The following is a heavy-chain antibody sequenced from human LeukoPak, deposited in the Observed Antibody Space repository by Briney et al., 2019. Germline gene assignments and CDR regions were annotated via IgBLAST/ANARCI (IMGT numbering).Heavy chain of an antibody. CDR1: VFTLSRYA. D-gene: IGHD4-17*01. CDR3: ASIYGDYVATDV. CDR2: ISGSGGST. J-gene: IGHJ6*04. V-gene: IGHV3-23*01. Sequence: GGSLRLFCAASVFTLSRYAMSCVRQSPGKGLEWLSAISGSGGSTYYADCVKGRFTISRDNAKNSLYLQMNSLRAEDTGVYYCASIYGDYVATDVWGKGTPVTVSS.